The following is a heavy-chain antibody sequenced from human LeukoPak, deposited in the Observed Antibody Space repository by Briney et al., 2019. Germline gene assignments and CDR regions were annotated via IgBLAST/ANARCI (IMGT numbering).Heavy chain of an antibody. V-gene: IGHV3-23*01. Sequence: GGSLRLSCAASGFTFSSYAMSWVRQAPGKGLEWVSAISGSGGSTYYADSVKGQFTISRDNFKNTLYLQMNSLRAEDTAVYYCAKVVPGGRYYYYYYGMDVWGQGTTVTVSS. CDR3: AKVVPGGRYYYYYYGMDV. CDR2: ISGSGGST. J-gene: IGHJ6*02. D-gene: IGHD2-15*01. CDR1: GFTFSSYA.